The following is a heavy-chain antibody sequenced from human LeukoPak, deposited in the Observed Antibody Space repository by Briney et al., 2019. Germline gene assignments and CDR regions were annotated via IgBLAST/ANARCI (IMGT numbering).Heavy chain of an antibody. D-gene: IGHD3-16*01. CDR2: INRDGSST. J-gene: IGHJ4*02. V-gene: IGHV3-74*01. Sequence: GGSLRLSCAASGFTFSNYWMHWVRQVPGKGLVWVSCINRDGSSTSYSNSVKGRFTISRDNPKNTLHLQMNSLRVDDTAVYYCARGEYTYGLDWGQGTLVTVSS. CDR1: GFTFSNYW. CDR3: ARGEYTYGLD.